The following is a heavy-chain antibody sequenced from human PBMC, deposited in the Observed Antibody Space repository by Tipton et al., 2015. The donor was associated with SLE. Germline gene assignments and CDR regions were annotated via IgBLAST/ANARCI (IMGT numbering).Heavy chain of an antibody. V-gene: IGHV4-59*08. D-gene: IGHD5-24*01. CDR1: GGSINNYY. CDR2: VYYSGST. Sequence: LRLSCTVSGGSINNYYWSWIRQPPGKGLEWIGYVYYSGSTNHSPSLKSRVTISVDTSKNQFSLKLSSVTAADTAVYYCARRGSYMGPLQAWGQGTLVTVSS. J-gene: IGHJ5*02. CDR3: ARRGSYMGPLQA.